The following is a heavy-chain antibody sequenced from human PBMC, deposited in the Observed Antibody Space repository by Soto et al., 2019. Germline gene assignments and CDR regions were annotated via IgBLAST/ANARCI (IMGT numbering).Heavy chain of an antibody. CDR3: AKGFYLGGWHYFES. D-gene: IGHD6-19*01. CDR2: ISGGAGST. CDR1: GFTISTYV. V-gene: IGHV3-23*01. Sequence: GGSLRLSCAASGFTISTYVMRWVRQAPGKGLEWVSVISGGAGSTYYADSVKGRFTISRDNSKNMLYLQLDSLRAEDTAVYYCAKGFYLGGWHYFESWGQGTPVTVSS. J-gene: IGHJ4*02.